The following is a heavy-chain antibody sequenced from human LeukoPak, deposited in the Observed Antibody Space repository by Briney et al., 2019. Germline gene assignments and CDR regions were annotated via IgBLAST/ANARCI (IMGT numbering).Heavy chain of an antibody. Sequence: GRSLRLSCAASGFTFSSYGMHWVRQAPGKGLEWVAIISYDGSNKFYADSVKGRFTTSRDNSKNTLYLQMNSLTAEDTAVYYCAKFQGGYNVGDAFDMWGQGTMVTVSS. D-gene: IGHD5-24*01. CDR3: AKFQGGYNVGDAFDM. J-gene: IGHJ3*02. V-gene: IGHV3-30*18. CDR1: GFTFSSYG. CDR2: ISYDGSNK.